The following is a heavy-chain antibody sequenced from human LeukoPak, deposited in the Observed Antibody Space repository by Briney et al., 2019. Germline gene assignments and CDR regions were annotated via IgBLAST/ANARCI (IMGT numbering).Heavy chain of an antibody. CDR1: GYTFTGYY. D-gene: IGHD3-10*01. Sequence: SVKVSCKASGYTFTGYYTHWVRQAPGQGLEWMGWINPNSGGTNYAQKFQGRVTMTRDTSISTAYMELSRLRSDDTAVYYCARDSGERGSGSYLIAYWGQGTLVTVSS. CDR2: INPNSGGT. J-gene: IGHJ4*02. V-gene: IGHV1-2*02. CDR3: ARDSGERGSGSYLIAY.